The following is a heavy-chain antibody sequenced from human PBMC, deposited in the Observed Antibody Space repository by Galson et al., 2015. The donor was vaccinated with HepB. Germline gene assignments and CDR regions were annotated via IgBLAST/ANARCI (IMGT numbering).Heavy chain of an antibody. J-gene: IGHJ5*02. CDR3: ARATQYYYGSGSYYPRWFDP. V-gene: IGHV4-34*01. CDR1: GGSFSGYY. D-gene: IGHD3-10*01. CDR2: VNHSGST. Sequence: EPLSLTCAVYGGSFSGYYWSWIRQPPGKGLEWIGEVNHSGSTNYNPSLKSRVTISVDTSKNQFSLKLSSVTAADTAVYYCARATQYYYGSGSYYPRWFDPWGQGTLVTVSS.